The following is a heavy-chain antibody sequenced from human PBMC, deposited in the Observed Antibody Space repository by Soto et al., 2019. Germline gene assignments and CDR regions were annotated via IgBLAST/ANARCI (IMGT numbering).Heavy chain of an antibody. D-gene: IGHD6-13*01. V-gene: IGHV3-11*01. CDR3: TRAKQMATILDY. J-gene: IGHJ4*02. Sequence: RRLSCAASGFPFTNTYMSWIRQAPGKGLEWVSHISGSGTSMYSDSVRGRFTISRDNANNSLYLQMNSLTAEDTAVYYCTRAKQMATILDYWGQGALVTVSS. CDR2: ISGSGTSM. CDR1: GFPFTNTY.